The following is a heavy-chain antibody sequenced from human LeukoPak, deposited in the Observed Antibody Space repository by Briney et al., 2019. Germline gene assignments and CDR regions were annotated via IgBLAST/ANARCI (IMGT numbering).Heavy chain of an antibody. Sequence: GGSLRLSCAASGFTFSSYAMHWVRQAPGKGLEWVSLISWAGGSTYYADSVKGRFTISRDNSKNSLSLQMNSLRAEDTALYYCAKDGKNYFDYWGQGTLVTVSS. CDR3: AKDGKNYFDY. J-gene: IGHJ4*02. CDR2: ISWAGGST. V-gene: IGHV3-43D*04. CDR1: GFTFSSYA.